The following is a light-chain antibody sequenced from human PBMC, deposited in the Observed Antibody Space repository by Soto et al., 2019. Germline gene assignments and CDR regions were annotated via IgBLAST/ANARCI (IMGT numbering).Light chain of an antibody. CDR3: QQYGSSPGFT. V-gene: IGKV3-20*01. CDR1: QSVSSSY. J-gene: IGKJ3*01. CDR2: GAS. Sequence: EIVLTQSPGTLSLSPGERATLSCRASQSVSSSYLAWYQQKPGQAPRLLIYGASSRATGIPDRFSGSGSGTDFTLTISRLETEDFEVYYCQQYGSSPGFTFGPGTKVDIK.